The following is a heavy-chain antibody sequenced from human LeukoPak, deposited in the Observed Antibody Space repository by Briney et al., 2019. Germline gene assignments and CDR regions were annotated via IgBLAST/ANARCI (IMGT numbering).Heavy chain of an antibody. CDR1: GFTFSNYA. J-gene: IGHJ4*02. D-gene: IGHD3-9*01. V-gene: IGHV3-23*01. Sequence: GGSMRLSCAASGFTFSNYAMSWVRQAPGKGLEWVSAVSGRDTSTYYTDSVKGRFTISRDNSKNTLYLQMNSLSAEDTAIYYCAKWGDYDVLTGYYDSDYWGQGTLVTVSS. CDR3: AKWGDYDVLTGYYDSDY. CDR2: VSGRDTST.